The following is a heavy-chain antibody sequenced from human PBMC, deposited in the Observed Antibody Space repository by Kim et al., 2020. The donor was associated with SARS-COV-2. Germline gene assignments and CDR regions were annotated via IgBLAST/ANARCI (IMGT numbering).Heavy chain of an antibody. V-gene: IGHV3-21*01. J-gene: IGHJ1*01. CDR1: GFTFSSYS. Sequence: GGSLRLSCAASGFTFSSYSMNWVRQAPGKGLEWVSSISSSSSYIYYADSVKGRFTITRDNAKNSLYLQMNSLRAEDTAGYYCARVPGYCSGGSCRIWGQGTLVTVSS. D-gene: IGHD2-15*01. CDR2: ISSSSSYI. CDR3: ARVPGYCSGGSCRI.